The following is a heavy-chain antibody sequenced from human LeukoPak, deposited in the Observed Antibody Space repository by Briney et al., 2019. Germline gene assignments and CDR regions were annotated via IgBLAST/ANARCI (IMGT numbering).Heavy chain of an antibody. CDR3: ARREWSRRTRSHFDY. J-gene: IGHJ4*02. CDR2: IYYSGST. Sequence: SETLSLTCTVSGGSISSSSYYWGWIRQPPGKGLEWIGSIYYSGSTYYNPSLKSRVTISVDTSKNQFSLKLSSVTAADTAVYYCARREWSRRTRSHFDYWGQGTLVTVSS. CDR1: GGSISSSSYY. D-gene: IGHD1-26*01. V-gene: IGHV4-39*01.